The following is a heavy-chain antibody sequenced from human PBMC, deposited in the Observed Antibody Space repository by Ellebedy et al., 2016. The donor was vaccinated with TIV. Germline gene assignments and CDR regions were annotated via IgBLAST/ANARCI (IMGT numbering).Heavy chain of an antibody. CDR3: TRGGTSYSDY. D-gene: IGHD1-1*01. J-gene: IGHJ4*02. CDR2: IYYSGRT. CDR1: GGSASSSSYY. V-gene: IGHV4-39*07. Sequence: SETLSLTCTVSGGSASSSSYYWGWIRQSPGKGLEWIGSIYYSGRTYYNPSLRSRITISVDTSKNQFSLKLSSVTAADTAMYYCTRGGTSYSDYWGQGTLVTVSS.